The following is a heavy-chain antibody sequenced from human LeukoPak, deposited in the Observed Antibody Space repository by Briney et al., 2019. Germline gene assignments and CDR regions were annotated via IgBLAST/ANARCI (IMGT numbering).Heavy chain of an antibody. V-gene: IGHV1-69*05. D-gene: IGHD3-10*01. CDR3: ARDLLPAPNGSGSYRYMDV. J-gene: IGHJ6*03. Sequence: SVKVSCKASGGTFSSYAISWVRQAPGQGLEWMGGIIPIFGTANYAQKLQGRVTMTTDTSTSTAYMELRSLRSDDTAVYYCARDLLPAPNGSGSYRYMDVWAKGTTVTISS. CDR1: GGTFSSYA. CDR2: IIPIFGTA.